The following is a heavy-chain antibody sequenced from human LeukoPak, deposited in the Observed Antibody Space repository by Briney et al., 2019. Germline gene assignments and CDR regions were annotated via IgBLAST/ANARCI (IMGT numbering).Heavy chain of an antibody. CDR3: ARARIRDIVVVPAAIFPPGGWFDP. D-gene: IGHD2-2*01. V-gene: IGHV4-39*07. J-gene: IGHJ5*02. CDR2: IYYSGST. Sequence: SETLSLTCTVSGGSISSSSYYWGWIRQPPGKGLEWIGSIYYSGSTNYNPSLKGRVTISVDTSKNQFSLKLSSVTAADTAVYYCARARIRDIVVVPAAIFPPGGWFDPWGQGTLVTVSS. CDR1: GGSISSSSYY.